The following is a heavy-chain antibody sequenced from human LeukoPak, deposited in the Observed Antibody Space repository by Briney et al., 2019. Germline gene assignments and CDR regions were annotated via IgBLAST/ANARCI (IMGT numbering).Heavy chain of an antibody. CDR2: IYYSGST. J-gene: IGHJ4*02. V-gene: IGHV4-39*01. CDR1: GGPISSSSYY. Sequence: SETLSLTCTVSGGPISSSSYYWGWIRQPPGKELEWIGSIYYSGSTYYNPSLKSRVTISVDKNQFSLKLSSVTAADTAVYYCARLGYCSGGNCFRYYFDYWGQGILVTVSS. CDR3: ARLGYCSGGNCFRYYFDY. D-gene: IGHD2-15*01.